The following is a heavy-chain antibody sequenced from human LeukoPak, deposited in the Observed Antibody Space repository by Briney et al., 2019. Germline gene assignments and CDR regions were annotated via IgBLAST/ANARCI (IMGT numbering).Heavy chain of an antibody. CDR3: ARLLYGSGSYSNIFDS. J-gene: IGHJ4*02. CDR1: GDSISSSNW. Sequence: SGTLSLTCAVSGDSISSSNWWSWVRQSPGKGLEWIGEIYHSGNTNYNPSLKSRVTISVDKSKNQFSLKLSSVTAADTAVYYCARLLYGSGSYSNIFDSWGQGTLVTVSS. V-gene: IGHV4-4*02. D-gene: IGHD3-10*01. CDR2: IYHSGNT.